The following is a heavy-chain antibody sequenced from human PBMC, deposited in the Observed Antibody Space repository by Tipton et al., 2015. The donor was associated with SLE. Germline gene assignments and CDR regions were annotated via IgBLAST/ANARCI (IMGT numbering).Heavy chain of an antibody. D-gene: IGHD7-27*01. CDR2: INAGNGNT. V-gene: IGHV1-3*01. J-gene: IGHJ4*02. CDR1: GYTFTSYA. Sequence: QLVQSGPEVKKPGASVKVSCKASGYTFTSYAMHWVRQAPGQRLEWMGWINAGNGNTKYSQKFQGRVTITRDTSASTAYMELSSLRSEDTAVYYCARAPTPDWGSGGDYWGQGTLVTVSS. CDR3: ARAPTPDWGSGGDY.